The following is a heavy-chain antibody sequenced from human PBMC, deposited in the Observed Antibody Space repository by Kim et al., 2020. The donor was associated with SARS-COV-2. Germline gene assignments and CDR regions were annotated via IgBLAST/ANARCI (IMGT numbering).Heavy chain of an antibody. CDR3: VKDPCGGDCYSGLTGFDL. CDR1: GFTFSSSG. Sequence: GGSLRLSCAASGFTFSSSGMHWVRQAPGKGLEWVTVIWYDGSKKYYADSVKGRFTISRDNSKNMLFLQMNSLRDEDTAVYYCVKDPCGGDCYSGLTGFDLWGRGTMVTVSS. V-gene: IGHV3-33*06. D-gene: IGHD2-21*02. J-gene: IGHJ3*01. CDR2: IWYDGSKK.